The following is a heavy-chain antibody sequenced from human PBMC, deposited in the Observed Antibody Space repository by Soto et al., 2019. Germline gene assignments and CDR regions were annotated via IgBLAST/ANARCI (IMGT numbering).Heavy chain of an antibody. J-gene: IGHJ4*02. D-gene: IGHD3-16*01. V-gene: IGHV3-11*01. Sequence: GRSLRLSCAASGFSFKDYYMTWMRQTPEKGLEWLSTITSSGGNAYYAAAVKRRVTISRDNAHNSLYLQMSGLRAEDTALYYCARDMYTNYVIYFDHWAQGTLVTVSS. CDR1: GFSFKDYY. CDR3: ARDMYTNYVIYFDH. CDR2: ITSSGGNA.